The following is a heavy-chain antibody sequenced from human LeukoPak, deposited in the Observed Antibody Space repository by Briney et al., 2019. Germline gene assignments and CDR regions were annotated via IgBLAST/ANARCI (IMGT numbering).Heavy chain of an antibody. CDR2: INIGGTNT. J-gene: IGHJ5*02. CDR3: ARDAYYYDSGDYYSWFDP. Sequence: PGGSLRLSCAASGFTFNDYYMSWIRQAPGKGLEWLSYINIGGTNTHYANSVKGRFTISRDNAKKSLYLEMNNLRAEDTAVYYCARDAYYYDSGDYYSWFDPWGQGTLVTVSS. CDR1: GFTFNDYY. V-gene: IGHV3-11*01. D-gene: IGHD3-22*01.